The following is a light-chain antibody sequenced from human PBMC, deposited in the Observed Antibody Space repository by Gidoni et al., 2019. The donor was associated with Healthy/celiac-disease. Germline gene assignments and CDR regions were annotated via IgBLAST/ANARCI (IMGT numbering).Light chain of an antibody. CDR3: QQDNNWPPWT. CDR2: GAS. Sequence: IVMTQSPATLSVSPGERDTLSCRASQSVSSNLAWYQQKPGQAPRLLIYGASTRATGIPARFSGSGSGTEFTLTISSLQAEDFAVYYCQQDNNWPPWTFXQXTKVEIK. J-gene: IGKJ1*01. CDR1: QSVSSN. V-gene: IGKV3-15*01.